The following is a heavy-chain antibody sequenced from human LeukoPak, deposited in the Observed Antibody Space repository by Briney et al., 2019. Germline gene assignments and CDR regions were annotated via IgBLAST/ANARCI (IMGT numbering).Heavy chain of an antibody. D-gene: IGHD2-2*01. J-gene: IGHJ4*02. V-gene: IGHV1-2*06. CDR2: INPNSGDT. Sequence: ASVKVSCKASGYTLAGYHMHWVRQAPGQGLEWMGRINPNSGDTNYAQKFQGRVTMTRDTSISTAYMELSRLRSDDTAVYYCARDYCSSTSCLFDYWGQGTLVTVSS. CDR1: GYTLAGYH. CDR3: ARDYCSSTSCLFDY.